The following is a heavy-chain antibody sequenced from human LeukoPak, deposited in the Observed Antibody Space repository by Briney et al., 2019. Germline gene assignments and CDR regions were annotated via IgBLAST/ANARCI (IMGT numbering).Heavy chain of an antibody. Sequence: PGGSLRLSCAASGFTFDDYAMHWVRQAPGKGLEWVSGISWNSGSIGYADSVKGRFTISRDNAKSSLYLQMNSLRAEDTAVYYCARYYSSPFDYWGQGTLVTVSS. J-gene: IGHJ4*02. V-gene: IGHV3-9*01. CDR3: ARYYSSPFDY. CDR1: GFTFDDYA. CDR2: ISWNSGSI. D-gene: IGHD4-11*01.